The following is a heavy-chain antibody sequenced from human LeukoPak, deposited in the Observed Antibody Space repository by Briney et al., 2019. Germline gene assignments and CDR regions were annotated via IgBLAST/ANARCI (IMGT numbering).Heavy chain of an antibody. CDR2: ISGSGGST. CDR3: AKAGLGTAMAEELDFDY. CDR1: GFTFSSYA. Sequence: GGSLSLFCAASGFTFSSYAMSWVRQAPGKGLAWVSAISGSGGSTYYADSVKGRFTISRDNSKNTLYLQMNSLRAEDTAVYYCAKAGLGTAMAEELDFDYWGQGTLVTVSS. J-gene: IGHJ4*02. V-gene: IGHV3-23*01. D-gene: IGHD5-18*01.